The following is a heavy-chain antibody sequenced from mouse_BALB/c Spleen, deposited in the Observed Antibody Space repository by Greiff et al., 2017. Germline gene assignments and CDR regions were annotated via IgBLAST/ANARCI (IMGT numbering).Heavy chain of an antibody. CDR2: IWAGGST. Sequence: QVQLKESGPGLVAPSQSLSITCTVSGFSLTSYGVHWVRQPPGKGLEWLGVIWAGGSTNYNSALMSRLSISKDNSKSQVFLKMNSLQTDDTAMYYCATYDYDGYAMDYWGQGTSVTVSS. CDR3: ATYDYDGYAMDY. V-gene: IGHV2-9*02. J-gene: IGHJ4*01. CDR1: GFSLTSYG. D-gene: IGHD2-4*01.